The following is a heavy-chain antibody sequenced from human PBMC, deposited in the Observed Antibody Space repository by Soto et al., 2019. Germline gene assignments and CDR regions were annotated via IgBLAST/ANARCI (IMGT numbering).Heavy chain of an antibody. D-gene: IGHD2-15*01. Sequence: QVQLQESGPGLVKPSQTLSLTCTVSGGSISSDDSYWSWIRQHPGKGLEWIGYIYYGGSTFYNPSLESRVTISLDTSKNQFSLELSSVAAADTAVYYCARERSGGSYLDDWGQGSLVTVSS. V-gene: IGHV4-31*03. J-gene: IGHJ4*02. CDR1: GGSISSDDSY. CDR3: ARERSGGSYLDD. CDR2: IYYGGST.